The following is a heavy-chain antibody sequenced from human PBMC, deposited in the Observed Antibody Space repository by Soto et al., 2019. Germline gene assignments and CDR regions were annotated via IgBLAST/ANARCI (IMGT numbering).Heavy chain of an antibody. Sequence: GGSLRLSCAASRFTISGHAMHWVRQAPGKGLEWVANIKQDGSEKYYVDSVKGRFTISRDNAKNSLYLQMNSLRAEDTAVYYCARDGSTYITGTIYYFDYWGQGTLVTVSS. D-gene: IGHD1-7*01. V-gene: IGHV3-7*01. CDR3: ARDGSTYITGTIYYFDY. CDR2: IKQDGSEK. J-gene: IGHJ4*02. CDR1: RFTISGHA.